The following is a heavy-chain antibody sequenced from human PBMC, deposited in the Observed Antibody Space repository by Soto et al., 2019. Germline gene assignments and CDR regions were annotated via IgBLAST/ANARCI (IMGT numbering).Heavy chain of an antibody. Sequence: EVQLLESGGGLVQPGGSLRLSCAASGFTFSSYAMSWVRQAPGKGLEWVSAISGSGGSTYYADSVKGRFTISRDNSKNALYLQMCSLRAEDTALYYCAYSSTPCDYWGQGSLVTVSS. J-gene: IGHJ4*02. V-gene: IGHV3-23*01. D-gene: IGHD6-13*01. CDR1: GFTFSSYA. CDR2: ISGSGGST. CDR3: AYSSTPCDY.